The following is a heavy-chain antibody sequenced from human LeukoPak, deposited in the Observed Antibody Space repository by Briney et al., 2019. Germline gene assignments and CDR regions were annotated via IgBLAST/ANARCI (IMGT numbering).Heavy chain of an antibody. CDR2: INHSGST. D-gene: IGHD4-17*01. CDR3: ARVPPDYNDLHDALDL. V-gene: IGHV4-34*01. J-gene: IGHJ3*01. Sequence: TSETLSLTCGVSGGSFSGYYWNWIRQPPGKGLEWIGEINHSGSTNYNPSLKSRVTISVDTSQKQFSLKLNSVTAADTAVYYCARVPPDYNDLHDALDLWGQGTVVTVSS. CDR1: GGSFSGYY.